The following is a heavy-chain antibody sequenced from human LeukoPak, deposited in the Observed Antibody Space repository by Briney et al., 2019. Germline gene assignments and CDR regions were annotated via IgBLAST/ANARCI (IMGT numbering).Heavy chain of an antibody. V-gene: IGHV1-46*03. CDR3: AYIAVAGTPPIHFDY. Sequence: ASVKVSCKASGYTFTSYYMYWVRQAPGQGLEWMGIINPNRGSTSYAQKFQGRVTMTRDMSTSTVYMELSSLRSEDTAVYYCAYIAVAGTPPIHFDYWGQGTLVTVSS. CDR1: GYTFTSYY. D-gene: IGHD6-19*01. CDR2: INPNRGST. J-gene: IGHJ4*02.